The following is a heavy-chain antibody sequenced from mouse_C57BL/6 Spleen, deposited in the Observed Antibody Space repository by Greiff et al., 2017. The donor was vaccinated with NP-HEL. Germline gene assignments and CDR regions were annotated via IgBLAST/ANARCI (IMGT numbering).Heavy chain of an antibody. Sequence: EVQGVESGGDLVKPGGSLKLSCAASGFTFSSYGMSWVRQTQDKRLEWVATISSGGSYTYYPESVTGRFTISRANAKNTLYLQMISLLSEDTAMYYCARSTMITTGAMDYWGPGTSVTVSS. J-gene: IGHJ4*01. CDR3: ARSTMITTGAMDY. CDR1: GFTFSSYG. D-gene: IGHD2-4*01. CDR2: ISSGGSYT. V-gene: IGHV5-6*01.